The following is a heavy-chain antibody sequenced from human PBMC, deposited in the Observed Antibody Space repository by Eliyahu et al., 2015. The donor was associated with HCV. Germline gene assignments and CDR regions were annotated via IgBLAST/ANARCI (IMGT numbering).Heavy chain of an antibody. Sequence: QVQLEQSGAEVKKPGSSVXVSCKASGGTFRTLSINWVRQAPGQGLEWXGRNXPXFGSSNYAQKFQGRVSIXADESTATAYLXLNSLTSDDTAIFYCATVRASVTHRAEYFQHWGQGTLVTVS. CDR3: ATVRASVTHRAEYFQH. J-gene: IGHJ1*01. V-gene: IGHV1-69*01. CDR2: NXPXFGSS. CDR1: GGTFRTLS. D-gene: IGHD5/OR15-5a*01.